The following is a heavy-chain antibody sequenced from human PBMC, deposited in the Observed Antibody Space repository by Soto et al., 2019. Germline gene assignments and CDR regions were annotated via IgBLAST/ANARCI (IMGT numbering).Heavy chain of an antibody. CDR1: GYTYTGYY. CDR2: INPNSGGT. V-gene: IGHV1-2*04. J-gene: IGHJ4*02. D-gene: IGHD3-9*01. CDR3: ARDLTGTPVY. Sequence: ASVKVSCKASGYTYTGYYMHWVRQAPGQGLEWMGWINPNSGGTNYAQKVQGWVTMTRDTSISTAYMELSRLRSDDTAVYYCARDLTGTPVYWGQGTLVTVSS.